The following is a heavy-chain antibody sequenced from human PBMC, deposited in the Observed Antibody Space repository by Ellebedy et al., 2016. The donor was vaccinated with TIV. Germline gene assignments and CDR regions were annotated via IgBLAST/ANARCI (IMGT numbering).Heavy chain of an antibody. CDR3: GRVKGGIETY. V-gene: IGHV3-11*01. CDR2: ISGGGGAI. Sequence: PGGSLRLSCAASGFTFSDYFMSWIRQAPGKGLEWLAYISGGGGAIFYADSVKGRFTIARDNANNSLYLQMNSLRAEDTARYFFGRVKGGIETYWGQGTLVTVSS. CDR1: GFTFSDYF. D-gene: IGHD3-16*01. J-gene: IGHJ4*02.